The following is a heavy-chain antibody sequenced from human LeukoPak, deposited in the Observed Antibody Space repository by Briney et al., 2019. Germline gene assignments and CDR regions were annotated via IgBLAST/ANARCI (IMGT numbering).Heavy chain of an antibody. D-gene: IGHD6-13*01. Sequence: GSSVKVSCKASGGTFSSYAISWVRQAPGQGLEWMGRITPILGIANYAQKFQGRVTITADKSTSTAYMELSSLRSEDTAVYYCVSAGERTYNWFDPWGQGTLVTVSS. CDR1: GGTFSSYA. J-gene: IGHJ5*02. V-gene: IGHV1-69*04. CDR3: VSAGERTYNWFDP. CDR2: ITPILGIA.